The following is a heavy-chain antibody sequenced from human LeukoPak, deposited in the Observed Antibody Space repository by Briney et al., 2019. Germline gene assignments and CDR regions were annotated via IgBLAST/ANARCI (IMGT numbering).Heavy chain of an antibody. V-gene: IGHV4-61*02. CDR3: ASQSLSQPARPYMDV. J-gene: IGHJ6*03. CDR2: IYTSGST. D-gene: IGHD3-10*01. Sequence: SQTLSLTCTVSGGSISSGSYYWSWIRQPAGKGLEWIGRIYTSGSTNYNPSLKSRVTISVDTSKNQFSLKLSSVTAADTAVYYCASQSLSQPARPYMDVWGKGTTVTVSS. CDR1: GGSISSGSYY.